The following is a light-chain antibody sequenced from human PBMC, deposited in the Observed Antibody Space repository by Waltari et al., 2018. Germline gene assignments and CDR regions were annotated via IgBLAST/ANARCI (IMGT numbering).Light chain of an antibody. J-gene: IGLJ3*02. CDR1: GSDGGDYNY. V-gene: IGLV2-11*01. CDR3: CSYAGTWV. Sequence: QSALTQPRSVSGSPGQSVTISCTGTGSDGGDYNYVTWYQQRPGKAPKLGIVDVTKRPSGVPDSFSGSKSGNSASLTVSGLQAEDEADYYCCSYAGTWVFGGGTKLTVL. CDR2: DVT.